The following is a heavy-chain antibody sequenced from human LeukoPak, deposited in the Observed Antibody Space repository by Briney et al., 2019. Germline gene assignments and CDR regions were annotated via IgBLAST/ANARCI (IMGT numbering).Heavy chain of an antibody. D-gene: IGHD6-19*01. CDR1: GGSISSSNW. CDR3: ARAPYSSDSKSGGMWI. J-gene: IGHJ4*02. CDR2: IYHSGST. Sequence: PSETLSLTCAVSGGSISSSNWWNWVRPPPGKGLEWIGKIYHSGSTNYNPSLKSRVTVSVDKSKNQFSLKLSSVTAADTAVYYCARAPYSSDSKSGGMWIWGQGTLVTVSS. V-gene: IGHV4-4*02.